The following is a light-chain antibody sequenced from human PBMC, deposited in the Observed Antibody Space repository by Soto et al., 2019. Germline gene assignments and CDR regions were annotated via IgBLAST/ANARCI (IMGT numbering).Light chain of an antibody. CDR2: EAS. CDR1: STDFVSYNR. J-gene: IGLJ1*01. Sequence: QSALTQPPSVSGSPGQSVTISCTGTSTDFVSYNRVSWYQQPPGTAPKLIIYEASNRPSGVPDRFFGSKSGNTASLTISGLQAADEADYYCSLYTSENTYVFGTGTKVTVL. V-gene: IGLV2-18*01. CDR3: SLYTSENTYV.